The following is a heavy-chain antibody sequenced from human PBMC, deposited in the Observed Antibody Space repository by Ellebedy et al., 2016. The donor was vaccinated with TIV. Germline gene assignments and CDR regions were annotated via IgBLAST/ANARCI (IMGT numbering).Heavy chain of an antibody. J-gene: IGHJ4*02. CDR3: VPRMVVAFEY. CDR2: ISNNGGST. CDR1: GFTFNSYA. D-gene: IGHD2-21*01. Sequence: GESLKISCAASGFTFNSYAMHWVRQAPGKGLEYVSAISNNGGSTYYADSVKGRFTISRDNSKNTLYLQMSSLTPGDTAVYYCVPRMVVAFEYWGQGTLVTVSS. V-gene: IGHV3-64D*09.